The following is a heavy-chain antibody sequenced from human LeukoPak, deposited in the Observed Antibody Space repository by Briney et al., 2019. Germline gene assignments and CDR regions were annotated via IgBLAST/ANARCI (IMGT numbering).Heavy chain of an antibody. D-gene: IGHD4-11*01. CDR2: ISPDGSGK. J-gene: IGHJ4*02. Sequence: GGSLRLSCVASGFAFSSYWMSWVRQAPGRGLELVANISPDGSGKYCVDSVKGRFAISRDNAKRSLYLQMNSLRAEDTAIYYCANQAYSQFDYWGQGTLVTVSS. V-gene: IGHV3-7*01. CDR1: GFAFSSYW. CDR3: ANQAYSQFDY.